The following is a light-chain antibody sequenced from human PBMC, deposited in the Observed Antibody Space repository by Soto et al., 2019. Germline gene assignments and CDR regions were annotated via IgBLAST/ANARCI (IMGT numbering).Light chain of an antibody. CDR3: QQYHNLWT. J-gene: IGKJ1*01. V-gene: IGKV3-15*01. Sequence: EIVMTQSPATLSMSPGERATLSCTASHYVYSNVAWFQQRPGQAPRLLIYRASARATGTPARFSGGGSGTEFTLTITSLQSEDFAVYYCQQYHNLWTFGQGTEVEIK. CDR1: HYVYSN. CDR2: RAS.